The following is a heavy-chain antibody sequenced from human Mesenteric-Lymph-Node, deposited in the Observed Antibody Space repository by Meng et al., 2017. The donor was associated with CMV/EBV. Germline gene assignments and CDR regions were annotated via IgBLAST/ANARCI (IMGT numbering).Heavy chain of an antibody. D-gene: IGHD3-22*01. CDR1: GYTFTTYY. CDR3: ARGYYDASGYSPDY. V-gene: IGHV1-2*02. CDR2: IDPNSGGA. Sequence: GYTFTTYYMNWVRQAPGQGLEWMGWIDPNSGGAHYAKKFYGRVTMTTDTSISTAYMELSSLRSDDTALYYCARGYYDASGYSPDYWGQGTLVTVSS. J-gene: IGHJ4*02.